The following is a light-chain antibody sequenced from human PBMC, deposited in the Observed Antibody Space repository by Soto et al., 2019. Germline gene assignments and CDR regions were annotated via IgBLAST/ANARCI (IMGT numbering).Light chain of an antibody. CDR3: QQFNAYPLT. CDR1: QGISDY. CDR2: GAS. J-gene: IGKJ4*01. V-gene: IGKV1-9*01. Sequence: DIQLTQSPSFLSASVGDRVTISCRASQGISDYLAWYQQKPGKAPKLLIYGASTLQSGVPSRFSGSASGTEFTLPIRSLQPEDFATYFCQQFNAYPLTFGGGTKLEIK.